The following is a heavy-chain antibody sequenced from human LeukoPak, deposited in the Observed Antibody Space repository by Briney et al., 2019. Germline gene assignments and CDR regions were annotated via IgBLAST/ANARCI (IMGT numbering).Heavy chain of an antibody. Sequence: GGSLRLSCAASGFTFDDYVVTWVRQAPGKGLEWVSGINWNGGSTGYADSVRGRFTISRDNAKNSLYLQMNSLRAEDTAVYYCARRAGYGDYPSKVDYWGQGTLVTVSS. CDR1: GFTFDDYV. V-gene: IGHV3-20*04. CDR3: ARRAGYGDYPSKVDY. CDR2: INWNGGST. J-gene: IGHJ4*02. D-gene: IGHD4-17*01.